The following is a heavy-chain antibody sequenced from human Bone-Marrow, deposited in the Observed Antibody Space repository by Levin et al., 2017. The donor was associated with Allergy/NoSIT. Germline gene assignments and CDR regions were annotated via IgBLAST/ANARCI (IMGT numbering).Heavy chain of an antibody. CDR2: ISGSGGST. J-gene: IGHJ6*02. Sequence: GGSLRLSCAASGFTFSSYAMSWVRQAPGKGLEWVSAISGSGGSTYYADSVKGRFTISRDNSKNTLYLQMNSLRAEDTAVYYCAKEASGSYFIPYYYGMDVWGQGTTVTVSS. V-gene: IGHV3-23*01. D-gene: IGHD1-26*01. CDR3: AKEASGSYFIPYYYGMDV. CDR1: GFTFSSYA.